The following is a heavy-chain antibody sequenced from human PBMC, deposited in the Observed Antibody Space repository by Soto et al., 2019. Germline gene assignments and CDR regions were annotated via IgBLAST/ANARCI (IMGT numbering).Heavy chain of an antibody. CDR3: ARLHPGDFYFDF. CDR1: SGSISDYY. D-gene: IGHD3-10*01. V-gene: IGHV4-4*09. CDR2: IYRNGIT. Sequence: PSETLSLTCSVSSGSISDYYWSWIRQPPGKGLEWIGYIYRNGITSYNPSLKSRVTMSVDMSKKQFSLNLSSVTAADTAFYYCARLHPGDFYFDFWGPGIVVTVSS. J-gene: IGHJ4*02.